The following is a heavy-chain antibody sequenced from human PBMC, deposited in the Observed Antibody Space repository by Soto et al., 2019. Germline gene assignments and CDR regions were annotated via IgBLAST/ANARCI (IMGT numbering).Heavy chain of an antibody. Sequence: GGSLRLSCAASGFTFSNYGMHWVRQAPGKGLEWVAVIWYDGSERYYADSVKGRFAISRDNSKDILYLQMNSLRAEDTAVFYCARDNGDDGARAFDIWGQGTMVTVSS. J-gene: IGHJ3*02. CDR3: ARDNGDDGARAFDI. V-gene: IGHV3-33*01. D-gene: IGHD4-17*01. CDR2: IWYDGSER. CDR1: GFTFSNYG.